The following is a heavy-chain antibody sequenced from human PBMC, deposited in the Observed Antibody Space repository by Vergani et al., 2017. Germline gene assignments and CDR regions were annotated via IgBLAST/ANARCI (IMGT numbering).Heavy chain of an antibody. CDR1: GGSFSGYY. CDR2: INHSGST. J-gene: IGHJ5*02. Sequence: QVQLQQWGAGLLKPSETLSLTCAVYGGSFSGYYWSWIRQPRGKGLEWIGEINHSGSTNYNPSLKSRVTISVDTSKNQFSLKLSSVTAADTAVYYCARGFPPVTIFGVAPGWFDPWGQGTLVTVSS. V-gene: IGHV4-34*01. CDR3: ARGFPPVTIFGVAPGWFDP. D-gene: IGHD3-3*01.